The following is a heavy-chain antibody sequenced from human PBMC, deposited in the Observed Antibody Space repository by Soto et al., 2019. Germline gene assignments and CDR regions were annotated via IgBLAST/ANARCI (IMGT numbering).Heavy chain of an antibody. D-gene: IGHD3-16*02. CDR3: AREGSFYEASISKCVDY. V-gene: IGHV3-21*01. Sequence: EVQLVESGGGLVKAGGSLRLSCAASGFTFSSYSMNWVRQAPGKGLEWVSSISSTNTYIHYADSVKGRFTISRDNAKKSLQLQMKRLRAEDTAVYYCAREGSFYEASISKCVDYWCQGTLVTVSS. CDR1: GFTFSSYS. CDR2: ISSTNTYI. J-gene: IGHJ4*02.